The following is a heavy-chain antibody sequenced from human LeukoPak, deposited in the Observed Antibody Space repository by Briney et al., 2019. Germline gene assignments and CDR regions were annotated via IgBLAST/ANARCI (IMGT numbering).Heavy chain of an antibody. D-gene: IGHD6-6*01. J-gene: IGHJ5*02. CDR3: ARRIAARPNWFDP. CDR2: INPNSGGT. Sequence: ASVKVSCKASGYTFTGYYMHWVRQAPGQGLEWMGWINPNSGGTNYAQKFQGRVTMTRDTSISTAYMELSRLRSDDTAVYYCARRIAARPNWFDPWGQGTLVTVSS. CDR1: GYTFTGYY. V-gene: IGHV1-2*02.